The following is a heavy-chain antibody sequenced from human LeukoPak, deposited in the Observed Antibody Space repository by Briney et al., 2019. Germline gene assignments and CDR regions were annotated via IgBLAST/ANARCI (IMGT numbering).Heavy chain of an antibody. CDR2: INPKSGDA. J-gene: IGHJ4*02. Sequence: ASVKVSCKASGSTFSDYHINWVRQASGQGPEWMGWINPKSGDASYNQAFQGRVTMTRDTSISTAYMELNRLRSDDTAMYYCARGEYSNGYPYRLDSWGQGTLVTVSS. CDR1: GSTFSDYH. CDR3: ARGEYSNGYPYRLDS. V-gene: IGHV1-2*02. D-gene: IGHD3-16*01.